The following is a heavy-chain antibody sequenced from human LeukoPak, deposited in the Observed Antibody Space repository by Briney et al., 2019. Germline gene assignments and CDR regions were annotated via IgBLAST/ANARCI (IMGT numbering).Heavy chain of an antibody. CDR1: GYSISSGYY. V-gene: IGHV4-38-2*01. Sequence: SETLSLTCAVSGYSISSGYYWGWIRQPPVKGLEWIGSIYHSGSTYYNPSLKSRVTISVDTSKNQFSLKLSSVTAADTAVYYCARTQLRGFYFDDWGQGTLVTVSS. CDR3: ARTQLRGFYFDD. D-gene: IGHD3-10*01. J-gene: IGHJ4*02. CDR2: IYHSGST.